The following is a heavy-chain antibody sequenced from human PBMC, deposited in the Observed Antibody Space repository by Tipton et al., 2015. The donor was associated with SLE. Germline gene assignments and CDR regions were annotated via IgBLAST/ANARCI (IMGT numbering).Heavy chain of an antibody. D-gene: IGHD6-19*01. J-gene: IGHJ4*02. CDR1: GFTFSSYS. Sequence: LTCAASGFTFSSYSMNWVRQAPGKGLEWVSYISSSSSTIYYADSVKGRFTISRDNAKNSLYLQMNSLRAEATAVYYCARIAVAGRDYWGQGTLVTVSS. V-gene: IGHV3-48*01. CDR3: ARIAVAGRDY. CDR2: ISSSSSTI.